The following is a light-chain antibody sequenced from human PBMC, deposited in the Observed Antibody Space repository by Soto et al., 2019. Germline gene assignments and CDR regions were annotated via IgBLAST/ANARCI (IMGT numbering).Light chain of an antibody. CDR3: SSYTGSNTPVV. V-gene: IGLV2-14*01. CDR2: DVS. J-gene: IGLJ2*01. Sequence: QSVLTQPASVSGSPGQSITISCTGTSSDVGGYNYVSWYQQHPGKAPNLIIFDVSNRPSGVSNRFSGSKSGNSASLTIYGLQAEDEADYYCSSYTGSNTPVVFGGGTKLTVI. CDR1: SSDVGGYNY.